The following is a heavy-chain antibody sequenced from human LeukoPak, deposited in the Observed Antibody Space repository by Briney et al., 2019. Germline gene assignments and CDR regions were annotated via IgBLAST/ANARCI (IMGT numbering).Heavy chain of an antibody. Sequence: ASVKVSCKASGYTFTSYGIGWVRQAPGQGLEWMGWISAYNGNTNYAQKLQGRVTMATDTSTSTAYMELRSLRSDDTAVYYCARDLVSCSSTSCYRPSYFDLWGRGTLVTVSS. J-gene: IGHJ2*01. V-gene: IGHV1-18*01. CDR2: ISAYNGNT. D-gene: IGHD2-2*01. CDR3: ARDLVSCSSTSCYRPSYFDL. CDR1: GYTFTSYG.